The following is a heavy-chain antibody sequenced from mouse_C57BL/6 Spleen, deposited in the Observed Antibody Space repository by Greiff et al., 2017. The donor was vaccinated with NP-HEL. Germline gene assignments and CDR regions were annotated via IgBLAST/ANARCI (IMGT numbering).Heavy chain of an antibody. D-gene: IGHD1-1*01. J-gene: IGHJ1*03. CDR1: GFTFSDYY. Sequence: EVQVVESEGGLVQPGSSMKLSCTASGFTFSDYYMAWVRQVPEKGLEWVANINYDGSSTYYLDSLKSRFIISRDNAKNILYLQMSSLKSEDTATYYCARESYYYGSSYGWYFDVWGTGTTVTVSS. V-gene: IGHV5-16*01. CDR2: INYDGSST. CDR3: ARESYYYGSSYGWYFDV.